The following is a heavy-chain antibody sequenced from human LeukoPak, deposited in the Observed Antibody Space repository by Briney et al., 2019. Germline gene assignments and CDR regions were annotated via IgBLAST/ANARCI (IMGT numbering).Heavy chain of an antibody. Sequence: PGGSLRLSCEPSGFTFRNYDMHSVRQAPGKGLERVAVISRDGTNKYYTDSVMGRFTISRDNSKNTVYLQINSQSAEETAVYYCARDQTAGYSDYWGQGTLVTVSS. CDR3: ARDQTAGYSDY. J-gene: IGHJ4*02. CDR2: ISRDGTNK. V-gene: IGHV3-30*03. D-gene: IGHD3-22*01. CDR1: GFTFRNYD.